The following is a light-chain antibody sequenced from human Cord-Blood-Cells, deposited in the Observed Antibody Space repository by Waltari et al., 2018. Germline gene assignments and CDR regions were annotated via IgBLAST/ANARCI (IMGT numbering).Light chain of an antibody. Sequence: QSALTQPRSVSGSPGQSVTISCTGTSSDVGGYNYVSWYQQHPGKATNLMIYDVSKRPSGVPDRFSGSKSGNTASLTISGLQAEDEADYYCCSYAGSYVVFGGGTKLTVL. J-gene: IGLJ2*01. CDR1: SSDVGGYNY. CDR3: CSYAGSYVV. V-gene: IGLV2-11*01. CDR2: DVS.